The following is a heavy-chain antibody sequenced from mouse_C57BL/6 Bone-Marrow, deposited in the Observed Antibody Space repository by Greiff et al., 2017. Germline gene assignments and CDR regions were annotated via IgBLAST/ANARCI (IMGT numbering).Heavy chain of an antibody. CDR1: YTFSRRVH. J-gene: IGHJ1*03. Sequence: VQLQQSGPELARPWASVKISCQAFYTFSRRVHFAIRDTNYWMQWVKQRPGQGLEWIGAIYPGNGDTSYNQKFKGKATLTADKASSTACMQHSSLTSEESAVYYCAWGDPPRYFDDWGTGTTVTVSS. D-gene: IGHD3-3*01. CDR2: GQGLEWIG. V-gene: IGHV1-87*01. CDR3: SEESAVYYCAWGDPPRYFDD.